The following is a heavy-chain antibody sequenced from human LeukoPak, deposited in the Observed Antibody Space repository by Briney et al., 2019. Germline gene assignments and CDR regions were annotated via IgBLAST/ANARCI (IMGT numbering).Heavy chain of an antibody. D-gene: IGHD1-26*01. V-gene: IGHV1-2*02. J-gene: IGHJ3*02. CDR1: GYTFTGYY. Sequence: ASVKVSCKASGYTFTGYYMHWVRQAPGQGLEWMGWINPNSGGTNYAQKFQGRVTMTRDTSISTAYMELSGLRPDDTAVYYCARDPIAGATSAFDIGGQGTMVTVSS. CDR2: INPNSGGT. CDR3: ARDPIAGATSAFDI.